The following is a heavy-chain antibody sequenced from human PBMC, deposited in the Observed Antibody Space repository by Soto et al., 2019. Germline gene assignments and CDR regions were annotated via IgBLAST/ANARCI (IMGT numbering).Heavy chain of an antibody. J-gene: IGHJ6*02. CDR3: ARDQYDFRSGSYYYAMEV. CDR2: IYYTGST. Sequence: SETLSLTCAVYGGSFSSESHYWSWIRQTPWKGLEWIGYIYYTGSTNYNPSLKGRVTMSVDTSRDQVSLRLRSVTRADTAVYYCARDQYDFRSGSYYYAMEVWGQGTKVTVSS. V-gene: IGHV4-61*01. CDR1: GGSFSSESHY. D-gene: IGHD3-3*01.